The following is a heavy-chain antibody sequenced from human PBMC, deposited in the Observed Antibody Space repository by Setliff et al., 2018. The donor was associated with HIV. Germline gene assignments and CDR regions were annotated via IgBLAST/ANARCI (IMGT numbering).Heavy chain of an antibody. D-gene: IGHD1-26*01. CDR2: ISAYNGKT. V-gene: IGHV1-18*01. CDR3: ATSIMGGGHSDAFDI. CDR1: GFSFTSYG. Sequence: GASVKVSCKVSGFSFTSYGIIWVRQAPGQGLEWMGWISAYNGKTNYGQKFRGRVTMTRDTSTTTDYMELTSLRSDDTAAYYCATSIMGGGHSDAFDIWGQGTMVTVSS. J-gene: IGHJ3*02.